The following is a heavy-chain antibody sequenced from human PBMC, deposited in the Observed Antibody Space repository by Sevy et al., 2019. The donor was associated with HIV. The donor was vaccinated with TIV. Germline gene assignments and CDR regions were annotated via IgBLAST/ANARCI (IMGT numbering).Heavy chain of an antibody. CDR1: GFTFSTYV. Sequence: GGSLRLSCATSGFTFSTYVMHWVRQAPVKGLEWVAFIRYDGSTRYYTDSVRGRFTISRDNSRNTLYLQMNSLRTEDTALYYCAKGPRPMITFGGVADFWGQGSLVTVSS. D-gene: IGHD3-16*01. CDR3: AKGPRPMITFGGVADF. CDR2: IRYDGSTR. V-gene: IGHV3-30*02. J-gene: IGHJ4*02.